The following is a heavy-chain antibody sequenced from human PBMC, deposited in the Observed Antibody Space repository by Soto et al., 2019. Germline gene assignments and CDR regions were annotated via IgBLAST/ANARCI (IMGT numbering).Heavy chain of an antibody. Sequence: SLRLSCAASGFTFSSYAMSWVRQAPGKGLEWVSAISGSGGSTYYADSVKGRFTISRDNSKNTLYLQMNSLRAEDTAVYYCAKDVSGIVVVPAAWGQGTLVTVSS. J-gene: IGHJ5*02. V-gene: IGHV3-23*01. CDR1: GFTFSSYA. D-gene: IGHD2-2*01. CDR2: ISGSGGST. CDR3: AKDVSGIVVVPAA.